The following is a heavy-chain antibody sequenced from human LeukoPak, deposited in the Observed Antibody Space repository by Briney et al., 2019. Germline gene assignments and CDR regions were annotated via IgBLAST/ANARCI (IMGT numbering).Heavy chain of an antibody. Sequence: SETLSLTCTVSGGSISSYYWSWIRQPPGKGLEWIGYIYYSGSTNYNPSLKSRVTISVDTSKNQFSLKLSSVTAADTAVYYCARDAPHCSSTSCSDWGQGTLVTVSS. V-gene: IGHV4-59*12. D-gene: IGHD2-2*01. CDR1: GGSISSYY. CDR3: ARDAPHCSSTSCSD. J-gene: IGHJ4*02. CDR2: IYYSGST.